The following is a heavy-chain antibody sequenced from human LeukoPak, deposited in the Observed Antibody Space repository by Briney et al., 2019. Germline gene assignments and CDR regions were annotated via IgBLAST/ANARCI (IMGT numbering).Heavy chain of an antibody. V-gene: IGHV4-30-4*01. CDR2: IYYSGST. CDR1: GGSISSGDYY. CDR3: ARPQRYSNYALDY. J-gene: IGHJ4*02. Sequence: SETLSLTCTVSGGSISSGDYYWSWIRRPPGKGLEWIGYIYYSGSTYYNPSLKSRVTISVDTSKNQFSLKLSSVTAADTAVYYCARPQRYSNYALDYWGQGTLVTVSS. D-gene: IGHD4-11*01.